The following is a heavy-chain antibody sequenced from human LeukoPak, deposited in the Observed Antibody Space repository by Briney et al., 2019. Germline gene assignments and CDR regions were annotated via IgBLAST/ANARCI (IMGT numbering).Heavy chain of an antibody. D-gene: IGHD3-10*01. CDR3: ASPWGYGSGI. CDR1: GGSFSGYY. CDR2: INQSGST. V-gene: IGHV4-34*01. J-gene: IGHJ4*02. Sequence: SETLSLTCAVYGGSFSGYYWSWIRQPPGKVLEWIGEINQSGSTNYNPSLKSRVTISVDTSKKQFSLKLSSVTAADTAMYYCASPWGYGSGIWGQGTLVTVSS.